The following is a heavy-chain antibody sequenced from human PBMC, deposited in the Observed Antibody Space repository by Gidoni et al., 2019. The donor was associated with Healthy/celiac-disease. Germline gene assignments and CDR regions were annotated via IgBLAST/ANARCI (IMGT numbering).Heavy chain of an antibody. CDR2: ISSSSSYI. CDR1: GFTFSSYS. CDR3: ASTCWRCSSGYFRNHRPFDI. Sequence: EVQLVESGGGLVKPGGSLRLPCAASGFTFSSYSMNWVRQAPGKGLEWVSSISSSSSYIYYADSVKGRFTISRDNAKNSLYLQMNSLRAEDTAVYYCASTCWRCSSGYFRNHRPFDIWGQGTMVTVSS. D-gene: IGHD3-22*01. J-gene: IGHJ3*02. V-gene: IGHV3-21*01.